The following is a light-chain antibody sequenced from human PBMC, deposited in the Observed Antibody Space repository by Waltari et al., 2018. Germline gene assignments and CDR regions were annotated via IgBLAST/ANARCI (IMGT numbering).Light chain of an antibody. CDR2: NDS. J-gene: IGLJ3*02. CDR1: NIGSKS. CDR3: QVWDSSSDHRV. Sequence: SYVLTQPPSVSVAPGQPARLTCEGNNIGSKSVHWYQQKPGQAPVLVVFNDSDRPYGIRERFSCANSGNTATLAISSVEAGDEADFYCQVWDSSSDHRVFGGGTKLTVL. V-gene: IGLV3-21*02.